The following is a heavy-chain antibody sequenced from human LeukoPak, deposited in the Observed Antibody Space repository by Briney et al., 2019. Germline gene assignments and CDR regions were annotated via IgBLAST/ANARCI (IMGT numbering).Heavy chain of an antibody. V-gene: IGHV3-23*01. CDR1: GFTFSSYA. Sequence: PGGSLRLSCAASGFTFSSYAMSWVRQAPGKGLEWVSAISGSGGITYYADSVKGRFTISRDNSKNTLYLQMNSLRAEDTAVYYCAKDQLMAGTALFHGYFDYWGQGTLVTVSS. J-gene: IGHJ4*02. D-gene: IGHD6-19*01. CDR3: AKDQLMAGTALFHGYFDY. CDR2: ISGSGGIT.